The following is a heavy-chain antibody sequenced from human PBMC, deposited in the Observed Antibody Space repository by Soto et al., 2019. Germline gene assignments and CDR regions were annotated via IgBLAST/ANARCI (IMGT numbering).Heavy chain of an antibody. Sequence: ASVKVSFKASGGTFISYAISWVRQAPGQGLEWMGGIIPIFGTANYAQKFQGRVTIAADESTSTAYMELSSLRSEDTAVYYCARRGYCSSTSCQYYYYGMDVWGQGTTVTVSS. CDR2: IIPIFGTA. CDR3: ARRGYCSSTSCQYYYYGMDV. CDR1: GGTFISYA. V-gene: IGHV1-69*13. D-gene: IGHD2-2*01. J-gene: IGHJ6*02.